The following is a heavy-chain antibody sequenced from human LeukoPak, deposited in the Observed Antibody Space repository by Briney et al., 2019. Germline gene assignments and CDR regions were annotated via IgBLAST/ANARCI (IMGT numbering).Heavy chain of an antibody. CDR3: ARPLYDLNAFDI. Sequence: PSETLSLTCTVSGGSISSSSYYWGWIRQPPGKGLEWIGSIYYSGSTYYNPSLKSRVTISVDTSKNQFSLKLSSVTAADTAVYYCARPLYDLNAFDIWGQGTMATVSS. J-gene: IGHJ3*02. CDR2: IYYSGST. CDR1: GGSISSSSYY. V-gene: IGHV4-39*01. D-gene: IGHD3-16*01.